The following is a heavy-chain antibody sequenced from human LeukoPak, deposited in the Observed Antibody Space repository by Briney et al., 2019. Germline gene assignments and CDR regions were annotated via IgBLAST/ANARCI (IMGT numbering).Heavy chain of an antibody. V-gene: IGHV4-38-2*02. CDR2: IYHSGST. D-gene: IGHD2-2*01. Sequence: PSETLSLTCTVSGYSISSGYYWGWIRQPPGKGLEWIGSIYHSGSTYYNPSLKSRVTISVDTSKNQFSLKLSSVTAADTAVYYCASGDIVVVPAKTWGRGTLVTVSS. CDR3: ASGDIVVVPAKT. J-gene: IGHJ5*02. CDR1: GYSISSGYY.